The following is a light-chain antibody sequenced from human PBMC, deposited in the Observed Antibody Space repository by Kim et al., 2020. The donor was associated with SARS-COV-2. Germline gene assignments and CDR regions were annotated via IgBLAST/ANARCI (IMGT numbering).Light chain of an antibody. V-gene: IGLV1-40*01. CDR2: GNS. J-gene: IGLJ2*01. CDR1: SSNIGAGYD. CDR3: QSYDSSLSVHVV. Sequence: QSVLTQPPSVSGAPGQRVTISCTGSSSNIGAGYDVHWYQQLPGTAPKFLIYGNSNRPSGVPDRFSGSKSGTSASLAITGLQAEDEADYYCQSYDSSLSVHVVFGGGTQLTVL.